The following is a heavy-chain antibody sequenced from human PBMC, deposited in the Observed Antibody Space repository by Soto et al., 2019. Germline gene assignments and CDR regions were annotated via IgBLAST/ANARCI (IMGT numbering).Heavy chain of an antibody. D-gene: IGHD2-2*01. J-gene: IGHJ3*02. CDR2: IYDSGSP. CDR3: ARVPARLGAFDI. Sequence: QLQLQESGSGLVKPSQTLSLTCAVSGGSISSGGYSWSWIRQPPGKGLEWIGYIYDSGSPYYNPSLKSRFTISLDRSKNQFSLKLSSVTAADTAVYYCARVPARLGAFDIWGQGTMVTVSS. V-gene: IGHV4-30-2*01. CDR1: GGSISSGGYS.